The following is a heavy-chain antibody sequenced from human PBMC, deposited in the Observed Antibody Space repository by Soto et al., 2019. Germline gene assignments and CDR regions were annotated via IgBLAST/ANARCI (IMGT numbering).Heavy chain of an antibody. J-gene: IGHJ6*02. V-gene: IGHV3-30-3*01. D-gene: IGHD2-2*01. CDR1: GFTFSSYA. CDR3: ARAYCSRTTCPPYYYYYGLKV. Sequence: GGSLRLSCAASGFTFSSYAMHCVRQAPGKGLEWVAVISYDGSNKYYADSVNGRFTISRDNSKNTLYLQMNSLRAEDTAVYYCARAYCSRTTCPPYYYYYGLKVWGQGTALTVSS. CDR2: ISYDGSNK.